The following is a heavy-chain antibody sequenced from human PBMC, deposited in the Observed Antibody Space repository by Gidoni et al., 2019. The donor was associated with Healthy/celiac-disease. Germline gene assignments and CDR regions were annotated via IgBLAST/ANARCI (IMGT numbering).Heavy chain of an antibody. V-gene: IGHV3-23*01. J-gene: IGHJ4*02. CDR2: IRGSGGST. D-gene: IGHD3-9*01. Sequence: VQLLESGGGLVQPGGSLRLSCAASGITFSSYAMRWVRQAQGKGLDWVSVIRGSGGSTYYADSVKGRFTISRDNSKNTLYLQMNSLRAEDTAVYYCAKDQRRYDILTGPFDYWGQGTLVTVSS. CDR1: GITFSSYA. CDR3: AKDQRRYDILTGPFDY.